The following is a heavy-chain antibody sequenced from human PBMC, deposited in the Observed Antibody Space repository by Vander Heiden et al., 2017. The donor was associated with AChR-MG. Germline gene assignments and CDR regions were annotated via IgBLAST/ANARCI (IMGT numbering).Heavy chain of an antibody. D-gene: IGHD2-2*01. V-gene: IGHV5-10-1*03. J-gene: IGHJ6*02. CDR2: IDPSDSYT. CDR3: AVLGYCSSTSCPSLNGMDV. CDR1: GYSFTSHW. Sequence: DVQLVQSGAEVKKPGESLRISCKGSGYSFTSHWISWLRQMPGKGLEWMGRIDPSDSYTNYSPSFQGHVTISADKSISTAYLQWSSLKASDTAMYYCAVLGYCSSTSCPSLNGMDVWGQGTTVTVSS.